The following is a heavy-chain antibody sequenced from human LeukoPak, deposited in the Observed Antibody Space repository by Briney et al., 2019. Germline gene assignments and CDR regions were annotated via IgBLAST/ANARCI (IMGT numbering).Heavy chain of an antibody. D-gene: IGHD3-3*01. CDR1: GGSFSGYY. Sequence: SETRSLTCAVYGGSFSGYYWSWIRQPPGKGLEWIGEINHSGSTNYNPSLKSRVTISVDTSKNQFSLKLSSVTAADTAVYYCARAYYDFWSGYYMYYYGMDVWGQGTTVTVSS. CDR3: ARAYYDFWSGYYMYYYGMDV. CDR2: INHSGST. J-gene: IGHJ6*02. V-gene: IGHV4-34*01.